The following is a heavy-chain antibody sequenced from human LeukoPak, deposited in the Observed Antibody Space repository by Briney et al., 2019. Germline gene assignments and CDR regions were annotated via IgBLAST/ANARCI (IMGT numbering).Heavy chain of an antibody. CDR1: GGSISSYY. Sequence: SETLSLTCTVSGGSISSYYWSWIRQPAGKGLEWIGRIYTSGSTNYNPSLKSRVTISVDTSKNQFSLKLSSVTAADTAVYYCARGPYGSGSYYNAGFDYWGQGTLVTVSS. V-gene: IGHV4-4*07. CDR2: IYTSGST. CDR3: ARGPYGSGSYYNAGFDY. J-gene: IGHJ4*02. D-gene: IGHD3-10*01.